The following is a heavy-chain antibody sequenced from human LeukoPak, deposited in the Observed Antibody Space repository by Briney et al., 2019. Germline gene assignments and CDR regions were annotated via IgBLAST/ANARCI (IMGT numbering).Heavy chain of an antibody. J-gene: IGHJ6*03. CDR1: GGSISSYY. D-gene: IGHD3-22*01. CDR2: IYYSGST. V-gene: IGHV4-59*08. CDR3: ARSMIVVEAYYYYYYMDV. Sequence: SETLSLTCTVSGGSISSYYWSWIRQPPGKGLEWIGYIYYSGSTNYNPSLKSRVTISVDTSKNQFSLKLSSVTAADTAVYYCARSMIVVEAYYYYYYMDVWGKWTTVTV.